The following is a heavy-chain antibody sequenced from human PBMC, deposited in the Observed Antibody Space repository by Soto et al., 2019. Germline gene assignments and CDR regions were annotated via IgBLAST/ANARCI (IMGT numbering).Heavy chain of an antibody. Sequence: GGSLRLSCAAYGFTFSSYSMNWVRQAPGKGLEWVSYISSSSSTIYYADSVKGRFTISRDNAKNSLYLQMNSLRDEDTAVYYCARALMGELGWFDPWGQGTLVTVSS. CDR3: ARALMGELGWFDP. D-gene: IGHD1-26*01. V-gene: IGHV3-48*02. CDR2: ISSSSSTI. CDR1: GFTFSSYS. J-gene: IGHJ5*02.